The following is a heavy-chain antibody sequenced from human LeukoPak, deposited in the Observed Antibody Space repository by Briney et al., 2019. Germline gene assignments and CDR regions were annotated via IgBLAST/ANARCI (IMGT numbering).Heavy chain of an antibody. CDR3: AREVVEAATNYYYYYYYMDV. J-gene: IGHJ6*03. CDR2: IYSGGST. V-gene: IGHV3-53*01. CDR1: GFTVSSNY. D-gene: IGHD2-15*01. Sequence: GGSLRLSCAASGFTVSSNYMSWVRQAPGKGLEWVSVIYSGGSTYYADSVKGRFTISRDNSKNTLYLQMNSLRAEDTAVYYCAREVVEAATNYYYYYYYMDVWGKGTTVTISS.